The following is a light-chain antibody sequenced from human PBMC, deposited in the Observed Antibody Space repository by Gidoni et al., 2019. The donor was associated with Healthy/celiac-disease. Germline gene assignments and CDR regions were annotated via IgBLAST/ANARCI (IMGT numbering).Light chain of an antibody. Sequence: VMLQSPLSLTVTPGEPASISCRSSQSLLHSNGYNYLDWYLQKPGQSPQLLIYLGSNRASGVPDRFSGSGSGTDFTLKISRVEAEDVGVYYCMRALQTPWTFGQGTKVEIK. J-gene: IGKJ1*01. CDR3: MRALQTPWT. CDR1: QSLLHSNGYNY. CDR2: LGS. V-gene: IGKV2-28*01.